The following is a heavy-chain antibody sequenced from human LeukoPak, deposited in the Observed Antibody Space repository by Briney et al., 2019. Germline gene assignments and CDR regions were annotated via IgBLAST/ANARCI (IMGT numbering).Heavy chain of an antibody. CDR2: MNPNSGNT. CDR3: AKDFDYVWGSSEYYFDY. J-gene: IGHJ4*02. Sequence: GASVKVSCKASGYTFTSYDINWVRQATGQGLEWMGWMNPNSGNTGYAQEFQGRVTMTRNTSISTDYMELSSLRSEDTAVYYCAKDFDYVWGSSEYYFDYWGQGTLVTVSS. V-gene: IGHV1-8*01. CDR1: GYTFTSYD. D-gene: IGHD3-16*01.